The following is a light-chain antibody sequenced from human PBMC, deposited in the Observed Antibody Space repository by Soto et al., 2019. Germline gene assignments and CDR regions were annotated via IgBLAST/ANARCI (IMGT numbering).Light chain of an antibody. CDR3: CSYAGSYNYV. Sequence: SVLTQPRSVSGSPGQSVTISCTGTSSDVGGYNYVSWYRQHPGKAPKLMIYDVSKRPSGVPDRFSGSKSGNTASLTISGLQAEDEADYSCCSYAGSYNYVFGYGTKVTVL. V-gene: IGLV2-11*01. CDR1: SSDVGGYNY. CDR2: DVS. J-gene: IGLJ1*01.